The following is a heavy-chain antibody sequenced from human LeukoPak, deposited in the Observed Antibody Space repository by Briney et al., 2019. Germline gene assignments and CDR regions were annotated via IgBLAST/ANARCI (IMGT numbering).Heavy chain of an antibody. CDR2: IYTSGST. D-gene: IGHD3-10*01. V-gene: IGHV4-61*02. CDR1: GGSISSGSYY. Sequence: SQTLSLTCTVSGGSISSGSYYWSWLRQPAGKGLEWIGRIYTSGSTNYNPSLKSRVTISVDTSKNQFSLKLSSVTAADTAVYYCARGREGSGIDYWGQGTLVTVSS. J-gene: IGHJ4*02. CDR3: ARGREGSGIDY.